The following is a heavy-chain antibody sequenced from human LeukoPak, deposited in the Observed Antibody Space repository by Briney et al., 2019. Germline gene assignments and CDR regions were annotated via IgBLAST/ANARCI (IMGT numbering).Heavy chain of an antibody. V-gene: IGHV1-3*01. J-gene: IGHJ4*02. Sequence: ASVKVSCKASGYTFTSYAMHWVRQAPGQRLEWMGWINAGNGNTKYSQEFQGRVTITRDTSASTAYMELSSLRSDDTAVYYCARVLLVRGVIIDAGYWGQGTLVTVSS. CDR3: ARVLLVRGVIIDAGY. CDR2: INAGNGNT. D-gene: IGHD3-10*01. CDR1: GYTFTSYA.